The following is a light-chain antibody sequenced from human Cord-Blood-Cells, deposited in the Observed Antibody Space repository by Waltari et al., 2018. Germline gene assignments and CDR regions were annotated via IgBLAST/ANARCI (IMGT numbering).Light chain of an antibody. Sequence: DIQFTQSPSFLSASVGDRVTITCRASQGISSYLAWYQQKPGKAPKRLIYAASTLQSGVPSRFSGSGSGTEFTLTISSLQPEDFATYYCQQLNSYPRTFGQGTKVEIK. CDR1: QGISSY. CDR3: QQLNSYPRT. J-gene: IGKJ1*01. V-gene: IGKV1-9*01. CDR2: AAS.